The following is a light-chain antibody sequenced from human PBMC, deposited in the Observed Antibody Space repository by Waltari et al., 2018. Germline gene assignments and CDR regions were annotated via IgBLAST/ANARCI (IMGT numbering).Light chain of an antibody. CDR2: DVS. V-gene: IGLV2-14*03. Sequence: ALPQPAPVSGSPGQSTNISCTGTSSDIGGYDYVSWYQQHPGKAPKLMIYDVSKRPSGVSNRFSASKSGDTASLTISGLQTEDEADYYCSSYTSSSTSVIFGGGTKVTVL. CDR3: SSYTSSSTSVI. CDR1: SSDIGGYDY. J-gene: IGLJ2*01.